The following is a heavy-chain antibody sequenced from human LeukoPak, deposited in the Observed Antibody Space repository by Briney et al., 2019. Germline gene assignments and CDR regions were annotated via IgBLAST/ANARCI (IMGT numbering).Heavy chain of an antibody. CDR2: INHSGST. CDR1: GGSFSGYY. V-gene: IGHV4-34*01. Sequence: PSETLSLTCAVYGGSFSGYYWSWIRQPPGKGLEWIGEINHSGSTNYNPSLKSRVTISVDTSKNQFSLKLSSVTAADTAVYYCAKGAWATRLDSWGQGTLVTVSP. D-gene: IGHD5-12*01. CDR3: AKGAWATRLDS. J-gene: IGHJ4*02.